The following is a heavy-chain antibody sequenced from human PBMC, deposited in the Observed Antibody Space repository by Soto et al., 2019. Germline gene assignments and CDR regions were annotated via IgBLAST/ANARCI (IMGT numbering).Heavy chain of an antibody. CDR3: ARAWTAAAGWANWFDL. V-gene: IGHV4-31*01. Sequence: QLQLQESGPGLVEPSQTLSLTCTVSGGSISGVGYYWSWIRQNPGKGLEWIGYIFHEGTTYYNPSIKSLLPISVDTSKTQFTLKLNSVTAADTAVYYGARAWTAAAGWANWFDLWGQGTLVTVSS. D-gene: IGHD6-13*01. J-gene: IGHJ5*02. CDR1: GGSISGVGYY. CDR2: IFHEGTT.